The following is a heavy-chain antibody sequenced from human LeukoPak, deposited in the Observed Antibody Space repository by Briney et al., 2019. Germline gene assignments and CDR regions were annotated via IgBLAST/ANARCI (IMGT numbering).Heavy chain of an antibody. CDR1: GGTFSSYA. V-gene: IGHV1-69*13. Sequence: SVKVSCKASGGTFSSYAISWVRQAPGQGLEWMGGILPIFGTANYAQKFQGRVTITADESTSTAYMELSSLRSEDTAVYYCARATYGDYFSIDYWGQGTLVTVSS. J-gene: IGHJ4*02. CDR3: ARATYGDYFSIDY. D-gene: IGHD4-17*01. CDR2: ILPIFGTA.